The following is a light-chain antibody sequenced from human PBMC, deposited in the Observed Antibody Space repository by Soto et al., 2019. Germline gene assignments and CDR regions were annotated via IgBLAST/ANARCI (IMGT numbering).Light chain of an antibody. CDR2: GAS. V-gene: IGKV3-20*01. CDR1: QSVSSSY. CDR3: QQYGSSPYT. Sequence: DIVLTQSPGTLSLSPGDRATLSCRASQSVSSSYLAWYQQKPGQAPRLLIYGASSRATGIPDRFSGSGSGTDFTLTIGRLEAEDFAVYYCQQYGSSPYTFGQGTKLEIK. J-gene: IGKJ2*01.